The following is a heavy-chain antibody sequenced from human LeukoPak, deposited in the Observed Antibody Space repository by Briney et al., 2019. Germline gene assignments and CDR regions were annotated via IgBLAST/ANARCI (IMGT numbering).Heavy chain of an antibody. CDR1: GYTFTSYA. CDR2: INAGNGNT. V-gene: IGHV1-3*01. CDR3: ARGIAPSSGWCGELLPRRDF. J-gene: IGHJ6*04. D-gene: IGHD3-10*01. Sequence: GASVKVSCKASGYTFTSYAMHWVRQAPGQRLEWMGWINAGNGNTKYSQKFQGRVTITRDTSASTAYMELSSLRSEDTAVYYCARGIAPSSGWCGELLPRRDFWGKGTTVTVSS.